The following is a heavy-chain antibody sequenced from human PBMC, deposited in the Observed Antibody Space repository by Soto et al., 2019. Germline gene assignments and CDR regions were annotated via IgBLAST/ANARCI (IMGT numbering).Heavy chain of an antibody. Sequence: EVQLVESGGGLVQPGGSLRLSCAASGFTFSSYAMHWVRQAPGKGLEYVSAISSNGGSTYYANSVKGRFTISRDNSKNTLYLQMGSLRAEDMAVYYCARGPWGVVTATTLDYWGQGTLVTVSS. CDR2: ISSNGGST. J-gene: IGHJ4*02. CDR3: ARGPWGVVTATTLDY. V-gene: IGHV3-64*01. CDR1: GFTFSSYA. D-gene: IGHD2-21*02.